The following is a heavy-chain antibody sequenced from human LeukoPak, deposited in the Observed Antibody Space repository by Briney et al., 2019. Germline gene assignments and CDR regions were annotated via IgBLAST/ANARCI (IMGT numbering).Heavy chain of an antibody. V-gene: IGHV1-18*01. D-gene: IGHD3-9*01. CDR1: GYTFTNYG. J-gene: IGHJ6*03. CDR3: ARVRYFDWVSTAGYMDV. Sequence: GASVKVSCKASGYTFTNYGINWVRQAPGQGLEWMGWISAHNGDMNYAQKLQGRVTMTTDTSTRTAYMELRSLRSDDTAVYYCARVRYFDWVSTAGYMDVWGKGTTVTVSS. CDR2: ISAHNGDM.